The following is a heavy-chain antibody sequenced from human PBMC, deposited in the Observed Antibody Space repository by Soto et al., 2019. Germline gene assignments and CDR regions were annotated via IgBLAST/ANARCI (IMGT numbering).Heavy chain of an antibody. CDR2: IKSKTDGGTT. V-gene: IGHV3-15*07. D-gene: IGHD3-9*01. CDR1: GFTFSNAW. Sequence: GGSLRLSCAASGFTFSNAWMNWVRQAPGKGLEWVGRIKSKTDGGTTDYAAPVKGRFTISRDDSKNTLYLQMNSLKNKEKTMKYCTTLGPNFAWLLGYYYGMDVWGKGTTVTVPS. CDR3: TTLGPNFAWLLGYYYGMDV. J-gene: IGHJ6*04.